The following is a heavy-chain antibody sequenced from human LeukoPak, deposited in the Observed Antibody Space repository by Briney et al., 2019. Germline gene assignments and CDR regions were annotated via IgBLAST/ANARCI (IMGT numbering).Heavy chain of an antibody. D-gene: IGHD6-13*01. CDR3: AREGGGAAAGTGLFDY. CDR2: ISYDGSNK. V-gene: IGHV3-30-3*01. CDR1: GFTFSSYA. J-gene: IGHJ4*02. Sequence: GGSLRLSCAASGFTFSSYAMHWVRQAPGKGLEWVAVISYDGSNKYYADSVKGRFTISRDNSKNTLYLQMNSLRAEDTAVYYCAREGGGAAAGTGLFDYWGQGTLVTVSS.